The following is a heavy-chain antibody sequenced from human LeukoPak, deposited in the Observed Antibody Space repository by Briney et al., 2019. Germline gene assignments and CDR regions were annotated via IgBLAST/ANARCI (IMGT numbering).Heavy chain of an antibody. CDR3: ASWGDSDY. Sequence: GGSLRLSCAASGYTFSSYSMNWVRQAPGKGLEWVSSISSSSRYIYYADSVKGRFTISRDNAKNSLYLQMNSLRAEDTAVYYCASWGDSDYWGQGTLVTVSS. D-gene: IGHD3-16*01. CDR2: ISSSSRYI. J-gene: IGHJ4*02. CDR1: GYTFSSYS. V-gene: IGHV3-21*01.